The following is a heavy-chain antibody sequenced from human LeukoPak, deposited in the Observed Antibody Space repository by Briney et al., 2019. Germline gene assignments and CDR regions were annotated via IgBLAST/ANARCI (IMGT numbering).Heavy chain of an antibody. Sequence: PSETLSLTCAVSGGSISSYYWSWIRQPPGKGLEWIGYIYHSGSTKYNPSLKSRVTISVDTSKNQFSLKMSSVTAADTAVYYCARDGYSGNDGLWGQGTLVTVSS. CDR3: ARDGYSGNDGL. CDR2: IYHSGST. J-gene: IGHJ4*02. V-gene: IGHV4-59*01. CDR1: GGSISSYY. D-gene: IGHD5-12*01.